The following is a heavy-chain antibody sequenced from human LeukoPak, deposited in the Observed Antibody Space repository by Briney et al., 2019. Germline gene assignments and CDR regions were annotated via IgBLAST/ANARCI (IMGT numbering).Heavy chain of an antibody. Sequence: GGSLRLSCAASGFTFSSYDMHWVRQAPGKGLEWVSPISYDGNKKYYADSVKGRFTISRDNSKNTLYLQMNSLRAEDTAVYHCAKDLTMVRGVIYDYWGQGTLVTVSS. V-gene: IGHV3-30*18. CDR3: AKDLTMVRGVIYDY. CDR1: GFTFSSYD. J-gene: IGHJ4*02. CDR2: ISYDGNKK. D-gene: IGHD3-10*01.